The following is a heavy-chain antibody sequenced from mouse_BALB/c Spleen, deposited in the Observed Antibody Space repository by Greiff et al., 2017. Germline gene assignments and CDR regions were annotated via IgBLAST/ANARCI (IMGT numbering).Heavy chain of an antibody. Sequence: DVQLVESGGGLVKPGGSLKLSCAASGFTFSSYAMSWVRQSPEKRLEWVAEISSGGSYTYYPDTVTGRFTISRDNAKNTLYLEMSSLRSEDTAMYYCARKRNYGAFDYWGQGTTLTVSS. V-gene: IGHV5-9-4*01. CDR1: GFTFSSYA. D-gene: IGHD1-1*02. CDR2: ISSGGSYT. J-gene: IGHJ2*01. CDR3: ARKRNYGAFDY.